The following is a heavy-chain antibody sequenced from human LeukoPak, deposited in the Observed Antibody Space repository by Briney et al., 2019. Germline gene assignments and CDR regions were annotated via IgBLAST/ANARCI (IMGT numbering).Heavy chain of an antibody. J-gene: IGHJ4*02. V-gene: IGHV3-7*01. CDR3: ARAHYGGNSDY. CDR1: GFTFSSYW. Sequence: PGGSLRLSCAASGFTFSSYWMSWVRQAPGKGLEWVANIKQDGSEKYYVDSVKGRFTISRDNSKKSLYLQMNSLRAEDTAVYYCARAHYGGNSDYWGQGTLVTVSS. D-gene: IGHD4-23*01. CDR2: IKQDGSEK.